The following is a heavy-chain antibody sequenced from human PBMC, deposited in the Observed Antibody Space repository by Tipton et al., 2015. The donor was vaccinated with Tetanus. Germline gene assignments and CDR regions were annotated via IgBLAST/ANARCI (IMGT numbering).Heavy chain of an antibody. CDR1: GFTFSDYS. J-gene: IGHJ4*02. Sequence: SLRLSCAASGFTFSDYSMNWVRQAPGKGLEWVSSISGSSNYINYADSVKGRFTISRANAKNSLYLQMNSLRADDTGVYFCARVHTPGLLGRYPLAYWGQGTLVTVSS. CDR3: ARVHTPGLLGRYPLAY. D-gene: IGHD2-21*02. CDR2: ISGSSNYI. V-gene: IGHV3-21*01.